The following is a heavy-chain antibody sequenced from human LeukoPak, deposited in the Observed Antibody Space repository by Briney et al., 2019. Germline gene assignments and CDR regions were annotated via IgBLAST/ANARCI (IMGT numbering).Heavy chain of an antibody. CDR3: AKFGNYYDSSGYLY. D-gene: IGHD3-22*01. CDR1: GFTVSSNY. Sequence: GGSLRLSCAASGFTVSSNYMSWVRQAPGKGLEWVSAISGSGGSTYYADSVKGRFTISRDNSKNTLYLQMNSLRAEDTAVYYCAKFGNYYDSSGYLYWGQGTLVTVSS. J-gene: IGHJ4*02. V-gene: IGHV3-23*01. CDR2: ISGSGGST.